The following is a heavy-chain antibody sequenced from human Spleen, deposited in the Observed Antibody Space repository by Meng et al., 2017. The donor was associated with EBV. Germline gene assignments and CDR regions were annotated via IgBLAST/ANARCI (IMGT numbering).Heavy chain of an antibody. Sequence: QVPGSGPGAVKVSQPLSLSCAVSGDFLRRGGYYWTWIRQPPGKGLEWIGYNSYTGNTDYNPSLKSRVTMSVDTSGNRFSLNLSSVTAADTAVYYCARDSPVSHFDFWGQGTLVTVSS. V-gene: IGHV4-30-4*01. CDR3: ARDSPVSHFDF. J-gene: IGHJ4*02. CDR1: GDFLRRGGYY. D-gene: IGHD3-22*01. CDR2: NSYTGNT.